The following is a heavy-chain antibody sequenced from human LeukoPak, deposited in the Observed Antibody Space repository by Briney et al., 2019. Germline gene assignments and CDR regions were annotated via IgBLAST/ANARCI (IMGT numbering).Heavy chain of an antibody. CDR3: TTDDRYSSGWYGFQH. V-gene: IGHV3-15*01. J-gene: IGHJ1*01. CDR1: GFTFSSYS. CDR2: IKSKTDGGTT. D-gene: IGHD6-19*01. Sequence: GGSLRLSCAASGFTFSSYSMNWVRQAPGKGLEWVGRIKSKTDGGTTDYAAPVKGRFTISRDDSKNTLFLQMNSLKTEDTAVYYCTTDDRYSSGWYGFQHWGQGTLVTVSS.